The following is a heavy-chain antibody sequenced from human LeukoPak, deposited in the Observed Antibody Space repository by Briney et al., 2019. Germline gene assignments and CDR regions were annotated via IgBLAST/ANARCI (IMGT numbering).Heavy chain of an antibody. Sequence: PSGTLSLTCAVSGGSISSTNWWSWVRQPPGKGLEWIGEIYHSGSTNYNPSLKSRVIISVDKSKNQFSLKLSSVTAADTAVYYCARESPLTMVRGVIIVIDYWGQGTLVTVSS. V-gene: IGHV4-4*02. CDR2: IYHSGST. CDR3: ARESPLTMVRGVIIVIDY. D-gene: IGHD3-10*01. CDR1: GGSISSTNW. J-gene: IGHJ4*02.